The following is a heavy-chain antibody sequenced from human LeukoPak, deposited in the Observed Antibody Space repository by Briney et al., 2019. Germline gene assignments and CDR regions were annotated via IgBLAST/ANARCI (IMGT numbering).Heavy chain of an antibody. D-gene: IGHD6-19*01. CDR3: ARDADYSSGWLFDY. J-gene: IGHJ4*02. CDR1: GGSIRSSYYY. V-gene: IGHV4-39*02. CDR2: IYDSGST. Sequence: SETLSLTCTVSGGSIRSSYYYWGWIRQPPGKGLEWIGSIYDSGSTYYNPSLKSRVTISVDTSKNQFSLKLNSVTAADTAVYYCARDADYSSGWLFDYWGQGTLVTVSS.